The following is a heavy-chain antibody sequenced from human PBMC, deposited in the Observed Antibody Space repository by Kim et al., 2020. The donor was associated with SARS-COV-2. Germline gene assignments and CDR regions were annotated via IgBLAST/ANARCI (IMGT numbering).Heavy chain of an antibody. D-gene: IGHD1-1*01. CDR1: GFSFSSYG. CDR3: ARDRRPLGLDGSYGMDV. V-gene: IGHV3-33*01. J-gene: IGHJ6*02. CDR2: IWYDGSNE. Sequence: GGSLRLSCAASGFSFSSYGMYWVRQAPGKGLEWVAIIWYDGSNEKYADSVKGRFTISRDNSKSTLYLQMNSLRAEDTALYYCARDRRPLGLDGSYGMDVWGQASTVTAS.